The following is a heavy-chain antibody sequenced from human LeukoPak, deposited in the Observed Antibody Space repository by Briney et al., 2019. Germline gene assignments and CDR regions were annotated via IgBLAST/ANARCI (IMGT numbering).Heavy chain of an antibody. D-gene: IGHD6-13*01. CDR3: ARDIVNSSSWYPAWWFDP. CDR1: GGSISSYY. Sequence: PSETLSLTCTVSGGSISSYYWSWLRQPPGKGLEWIGYIYYSGSTNYNPSLKSRVTISVDTSKNQFSLKLSSVTAADTAVYYCARDIVNSSSWYPAWWFDPWGQGTLVTVSS. V-gene: IGHV4-59*01. CDR2: IYYSGST. J-gene: IGHJ5*02.